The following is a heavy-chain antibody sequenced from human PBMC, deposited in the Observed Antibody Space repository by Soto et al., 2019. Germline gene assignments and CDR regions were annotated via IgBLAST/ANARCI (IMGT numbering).Heavy chain of an antibody. J-gene: IGHJ4*02. CDR3: ARSXVVVTALDY. Sequence: QVQLVQSGAEEKKPGASVKVSCKASGYTFTSYAMHWVRQAPGQRLEWMGWINAGNGNTKYSQKFQGRVTITRDTSASTAYMELSSLRSEDTAVXYCARSXVVVTALDYWGQGTLVTVSS. CDR1: GYTFTSYA. CDR2: INAGNGNT. D-gene: IGHD2-21*02. V-gene: IGHV1-3*05.